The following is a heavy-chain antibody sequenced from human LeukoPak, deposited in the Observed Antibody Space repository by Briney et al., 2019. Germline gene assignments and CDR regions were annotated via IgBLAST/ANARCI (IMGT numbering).Heavy chain of an antibody. CDR2: IYYSGST. Sequence: SETLSLTCAVSGGSISSGGYSWSWIRQPPGKGLEWIGYIYYSGSTYYNPSLKSRVTISVDTSKNQFSLKLSSVTAADTAVYYCARDGGSGWYPGSFDYWGQGTLVTVSS. D-gene: IGHD6-19*01. CDR3: ARDGGSGWYPGSFDY. J-gene: IGHJ4*02. CDR1: GGSISSGGYS. V-gene: IGHV4-30-4*07.